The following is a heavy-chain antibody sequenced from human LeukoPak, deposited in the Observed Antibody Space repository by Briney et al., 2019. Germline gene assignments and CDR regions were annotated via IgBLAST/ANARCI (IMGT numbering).Heavy chain of an antibody. CDR1: RFTSSTYW. J-gene: IGHJ2*01. D-gene: IGHD3-10*01. CDR2: INPDGGRI. Sequence: GGSLRLSCVASRFTSSTYWMHWVRQAPGKGLVWVSRINPDGGRISYADSVQGRFTISRDNAKNTVYLQMNSLRAEDTAVYHCARVGTGSWYFDLWGRGTLVTFSS. V-gene: IGHV3-74*01. CDR3: ARVGTGSWYFDL.